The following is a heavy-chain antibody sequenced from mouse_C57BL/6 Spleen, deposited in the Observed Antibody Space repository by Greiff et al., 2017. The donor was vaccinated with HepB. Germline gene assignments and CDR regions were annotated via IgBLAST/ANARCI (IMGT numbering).Heavy chain of an antibody. J-gene: IGHJ3*01. Sequence: VKLQQPGAELVKPGASVKVSCKASGYTFTSYWMHWVKQRPGQGLEWIGRIHPSDSDTYYNQKFKGKATLTVDKSSSTAYMQLSSLTSEDSAVYYCAMGSYDYDVWFAYWGQGTLVTVSA. CDR2: IHPSDSDT. D-gene: IGHD2-4*01. CDR1: GYTFTSYW. CDR3: AMGSYDYDVWFAY. V-gene: IGHV1-74*01.